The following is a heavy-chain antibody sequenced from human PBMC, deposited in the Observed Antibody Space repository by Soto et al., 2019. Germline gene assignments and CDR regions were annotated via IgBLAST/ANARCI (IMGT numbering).Heavy chain of an antibody. CDR2: INHSGST. Sequence: SETLSLTCAVYGGSFSGYYWSWIRQPPGKGLEWIGEINHSGSTNYNPSLKSRVTISVDTSKNQFSLKLSSVTAADTAVYYCARVGRAVAGLCYFDYWGQGTLVTVSS. D-gene: IGHD6-19*01. CDR1: GGSFSGYY. V-gene: IGHV4-34*01. J-gene: IGHJ4*02. CDR3: ARVGRAVAGLCYFDY.